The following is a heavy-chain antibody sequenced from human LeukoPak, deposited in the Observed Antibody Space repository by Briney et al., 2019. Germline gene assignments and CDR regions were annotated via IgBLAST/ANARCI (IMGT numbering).Heavy chain of an antibody. D-gene: IGHD4-17*01. J-gene: IGHJ6*03. CDR3: ARADYGDYYAYYYYYMDV. CDR1: GGSISSGSYY. CDR2: IYTSGST. V-gene: IGHV4-61*02. Sequence: PSETLSLTCTVSGGSISSGSYYWSWIRQPAGKGLEWIGRIYTSGSTNYNPSLKSRVTISVDTSKNQFSLKLSSVTAADTAVYYCARADYGDYYAYYYYYMDVWGKGTTVTISS.